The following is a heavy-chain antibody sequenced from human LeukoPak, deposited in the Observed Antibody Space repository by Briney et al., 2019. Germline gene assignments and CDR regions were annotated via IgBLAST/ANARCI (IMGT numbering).Heavy chain of an antibody. D-gene: IGHD1-26*01. CDR3: ARDRGTTGYYYLDS. CDR2: IYYSGST. J-gene: IGHJ4*02. CDR1: GGSISTYY. Sequence: SETLSLTCTVSGGSISTYYWTWIRQPPGKGLEWIGYIYYSGSTNYNPSLKSRVTISVDTSKNQFSLKLVSVTAADTAVYYCARDRGTTGYYYLDSWGQGILVTVSS. V-gene: IGHV4-59*01.